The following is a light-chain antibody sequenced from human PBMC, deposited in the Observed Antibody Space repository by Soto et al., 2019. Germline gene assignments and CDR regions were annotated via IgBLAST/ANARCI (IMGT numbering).Light chain of an antibody. CDR1: QSISSNY. Sequence: EIVLTQSPGTLSLSPGEGATLSCRASQSISSNYLAWYQQRPGQAPRLLIYGASSRATGIPDRFSGGGSGTDFTLTISRLEPEDFAVYYCQQYGSSSPTTFDQGTRLEIE. V-gene: IGKV3-20*01. CDR3: QQYGSSSPTT. CDR2: GAS. J-gene: IGKJ5*01.